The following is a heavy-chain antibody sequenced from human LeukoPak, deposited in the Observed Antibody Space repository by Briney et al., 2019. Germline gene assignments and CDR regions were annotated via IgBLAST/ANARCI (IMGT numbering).Heavy chain of an antibody. V-gene: IGHV4-59*08. CDR2: IYYSGST. CDR3: ARLGSSGWNPGLPGALYYYYGMDV. CDR1: GGSISSYY. J-gene: IGHJ6*02. Sequence: SETLSFTCTVSGGSISSYYWSWIRQPLGKGLEWIGYIYYSGSTNYYPSLKSRVTISVDTSKNQFSLKLSSVTAADTAVYYCARLGSSGWNPGLPGALYYYYGMDVWGQGTTVTVSS. D-gene: IGHD6-19*01.